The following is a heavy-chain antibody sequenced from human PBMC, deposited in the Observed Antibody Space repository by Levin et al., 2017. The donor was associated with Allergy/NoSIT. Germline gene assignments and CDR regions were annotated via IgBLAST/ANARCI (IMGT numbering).Heavy chain of an antibody. CDR1: GDSISSSSYY. D-gene: IGHD5-24*01. V-gene: IGHV4-39*01. J-gene: IGHJ3*02. Sequence: SETLSLTCTVSGDSISSSSYYWDWIRQPPGTGLEWIGSIYYSGSTYYDPSLKSRVTMSVATSKNQVSLKLSSVTAADTAVYYCARHMAAGADYAFDIWGQGTMVTVSS. CDR2: IYYSGST. CDR3: ARHMAAGADYAFDI.